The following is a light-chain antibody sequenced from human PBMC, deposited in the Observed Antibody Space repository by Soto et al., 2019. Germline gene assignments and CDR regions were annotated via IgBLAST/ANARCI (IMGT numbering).Light chain of an antibody. Sequence: EIVMTQSPATLSVSPGERATLSCRASQSVSSNLAWYQQKPGQAPRLLIYGASPRATGIPARFSGSGSGTEFTLTISSLQSEDFAVYYCQQYNYWPPLYTFGQGTRLEIK. V-gene: IGKV3-15*01. CDR2: GAS. CDR1: QSVSSN. J-gene: IGKJ2*01. CDR3: QQYNYWPPLYT.